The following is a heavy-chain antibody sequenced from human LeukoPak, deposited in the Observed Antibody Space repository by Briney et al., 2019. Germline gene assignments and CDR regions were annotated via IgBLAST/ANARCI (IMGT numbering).Heavy chain of an antibody. CDR1: GGTFSSYA. D-gene: IGHD6-6*01. CDR2: IIPIFGTA. CDR3: ARVVDPKVIAARVPYYFDY. V-gene: IGHV1-69*06. Sequence: ASVKVSCKASGGTFSSYAISWVRQAPGQGLEWMGGIIPIFGTANYAQKFQGRVTITADKSTSTAYMELSSLRSEDTAVYYCARVVDPKVIAARVPYYFDYWGQGTLVTVSS. J-gene: IGHJ4*02.